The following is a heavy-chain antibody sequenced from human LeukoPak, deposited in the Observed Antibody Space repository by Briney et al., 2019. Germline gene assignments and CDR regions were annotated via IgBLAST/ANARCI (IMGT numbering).Heavy chain of an antibody. J-gene: IGHJ6*03. CDR3: ASVNGDYHLGYYYMDV. D-gene: IGHD4-17*01. CDR1: GYTFTSYY. Sequence: GASVKVSCKASGYTFTSYYMHWVRQAPGQGLEWMGIINPSGGSTSYAQKFQGRVTMTRDMSTSTVYMELSSLRSEDTAVYYCASVNGDYHLGYYYMDVWGKGTTVTVSS. V-gene: IGHV1-46*01. CDR2: INPSGGST.